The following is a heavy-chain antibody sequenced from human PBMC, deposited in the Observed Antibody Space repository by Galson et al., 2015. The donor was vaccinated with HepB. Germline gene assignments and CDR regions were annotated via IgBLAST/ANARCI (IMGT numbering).Heavy chain of an antibody. J-gene: IGHJ3*02. CDR1: GFTFSNYW. V-gene: IGHV3-7*04. CDR2: TNQDGSEK. Sequence: SLRLSCAASGFTFSNYWMRWVRQAPGKGLEWVANTNQDGSEKYYVDSVKGRFTISRDNAKNSLYLQMNSLRAEDTVVYYWAGGGGWASDIWGQGTTVTVSS. D-gene: IGHD2-15*01. CDR3: AGGGGWASDI.